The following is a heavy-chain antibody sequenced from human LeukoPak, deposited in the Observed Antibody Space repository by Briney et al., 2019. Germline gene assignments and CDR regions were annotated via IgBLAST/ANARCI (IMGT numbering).Heavy chain of an antibody. Sequence: PSETLSLTCTVAGGSISNYHWSWIRQPPGKGLEWIGYIYYIGSTNYNPSLKGRVSISLDTSKSQFSLRLTSVSAADTAVYYCARDQYDSGGSFLGNDYCGQGTLVTVSS. CDR1: GGSISNYH. J-gene: IGHJ4*02. CDR3: ARDQYDSGGSFLGNDY. CDR2: IYYIGST. V-gene: IGHV4-59*12. D-gene: IGHD3-22*01.